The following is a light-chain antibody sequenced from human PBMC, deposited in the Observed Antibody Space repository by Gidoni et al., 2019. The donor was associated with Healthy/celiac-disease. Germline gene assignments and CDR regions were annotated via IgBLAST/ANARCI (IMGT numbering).Light chain of an antibody. CDR1: SSAVGGYNY. J-gene: IGLJ1*01. V-gene: IGLV2-14*01. CDR3: SSYTSSSTLYV. CDR2: EVS. Sequence: QSALTHPASVSGSPGPSITLPCTGTSSAVGGYNYASWYQQHPGKAPKLMIYEVSNRPSGVSNRCSGSKSGNTASLTISGLQAEDEADYYCSSYTSSSTLYVFGTGTKVTVL.